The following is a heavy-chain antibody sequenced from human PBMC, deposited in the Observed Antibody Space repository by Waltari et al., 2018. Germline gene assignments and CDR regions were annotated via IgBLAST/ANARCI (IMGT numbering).Heavy chain of an antibody. J-gene: IGHJ4*02. V-gene: IGHV3-49*04. Sequence: EVQLVESGRGLVQPGRSLSLSCTASGFTFVAYAMSWVRQAPGKGLEWVGFIRSKADGGTTEYAASVKGRFTISRDDSKSIAYLQMNSLKTEDTAVYYCARDDYFDYWGQGTLVTVSS. CDR3: ARDDYFDY. CDR2: IRSKADGGTT. CDR1: GFTFVAYA.